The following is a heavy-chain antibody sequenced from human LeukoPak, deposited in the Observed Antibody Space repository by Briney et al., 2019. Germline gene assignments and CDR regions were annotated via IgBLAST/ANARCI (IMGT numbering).Heavy chain of an antibody. Sequence: GGSLRLSCVSSGFTIGTAWMSWVRQAPGKGLEWLGHIKSEGEGATTDYAAPAKGRFAISRDDSKNMIYLQMSSLKVDDTAIYYCIAHFPYFYGFDVWGKGTTVTVSS. CDR3: IAHFPYFYGFDV. V-gene: IGHV3-15*01. CDR2: IKSEGEGATT. CDR1: GFTIGTAW. J-gene: IGHJ6*04. D-gene: IGHD3-3*02.